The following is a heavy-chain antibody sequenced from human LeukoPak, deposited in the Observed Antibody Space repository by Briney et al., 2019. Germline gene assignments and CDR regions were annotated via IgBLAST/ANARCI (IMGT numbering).Heavy chain of an antibody. V-gene: IGHV3-53*01. D-gene: IGHD5-12*01. CDR3: ARDPRGYSGYDYY. CDR2: IYSGGST. J-gene: IGHJ4*02. CDR1: GFTVSNNY. Sequence: GGSLRLSCAASGFTVSNNYMSWVRQAPGKGLEWVSVIYSGGSTYYADSVKGRFTISRDNSKNTLYLQMNSLRAEDTAVYYCARDPRGYSGYDYYWGQGALVTVSS.